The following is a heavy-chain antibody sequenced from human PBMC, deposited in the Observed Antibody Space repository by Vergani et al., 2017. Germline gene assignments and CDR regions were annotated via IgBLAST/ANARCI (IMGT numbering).Heavy chain of an antibody. D-gene: IGHD5-18*01. CDR1: GYTFSSYY. Sequence: QVQLVQSGAEVKKPGASVKVSCKASGYTFSSYYMHWVRQAPGQGLEWMGIINPRGGSTNSAQKFQGGVTMTRDTSTSTVYMELSSLRSEDTAVYFCARAHSYGFDYWGQGTLVTVSS. CDR3: ARAHSYGFDY. J-gene: IGHJ4*02. V-gene: IGHV1-46*03. CDR2: INPRGGST.